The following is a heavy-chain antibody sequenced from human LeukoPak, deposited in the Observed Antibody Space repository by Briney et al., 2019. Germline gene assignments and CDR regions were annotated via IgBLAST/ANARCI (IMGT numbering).Heavy chain of an antibody. CDR1: DYSISGGYY. V-gene: IGHV4-38-2*01. J-gene: IGHJ4*02. CDR2: IYHSGTT. Sequence: PSETLSLTCGVSDYSISGGYYGGWIRQPPGKGLEWIGSIYHSGTTYYNPSLKSPVTTSIDTSKTQFSLKLSSVTAADTAVYYCARHEQGYCTSSSCRGSDYWGQGTLVTVSS. CDR3: ARHEQGYCTSSSCRGSDY. D-gene: IGHD2-2*01.